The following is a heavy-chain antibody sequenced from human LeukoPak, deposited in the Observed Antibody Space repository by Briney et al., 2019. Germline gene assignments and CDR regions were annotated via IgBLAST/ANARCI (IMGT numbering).Heavy chain of an antibody. CDR2: ISSSSSTI. D-gene: IGHD6-19*01. CDR1: GFTFSSYA. Sequence: GGSLRLSCVVSGFTFSSYAMSWVRQAPGKGLEWVSYISSSSSTIYHADSVKGRFTISRDNAKNSLSLQMNSLRAEDTAVYYCIVLAVTGTFGFDYWGQGTLVTVSS. V-gene: IGHV3-48*01. CDR3: IVLAVTGTFGFDY. J-gene: IGHJ4*02.